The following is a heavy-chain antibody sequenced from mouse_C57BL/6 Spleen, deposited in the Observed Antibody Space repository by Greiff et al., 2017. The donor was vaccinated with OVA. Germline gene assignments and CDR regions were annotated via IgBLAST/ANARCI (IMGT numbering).Heavy chain of an antibody. CDR3: ARRDYGSSYGYFDV. V-gene: IGHV8-8*01. J-gene: IGHJ1*03. D-gene: IGHD1-1*01. Sequence: QVTLKESGPGILQPSQTLSLTCSFSGFSLSTFGMGVGWIRQPSGKGLEWLAHIWWDDDKYYNPALKSRLTISKDTSKNQVFLKIANVDTADTATYYCARRDYGSSYGYFDVWGTGTTVTVSS. CDR2: IWWDDDK. CDR1: GFSLSTFGMG.